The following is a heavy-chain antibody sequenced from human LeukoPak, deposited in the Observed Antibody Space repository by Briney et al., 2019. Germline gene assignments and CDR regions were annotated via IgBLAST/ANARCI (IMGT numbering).Heavy chain of an antibody. Sequence: SETLSLTCTVSGNSISSGDYYWSWIRQPAGKGLEWIGRIYTSGSTNYNPSLKSRVTISVDTSKNQFSLKLSSVTAADTAVYYCARRRVRGVIHYFYYFDYWGQGTLVTVSS. J-gene: IGHJ4*02. CDR1: GNSISSGDYY. CDR2: IYTSGST. CDR3: ARRRVRGVIHYFYYFDY. V-gene: IGHV4-61*02. D-gene: IGHD3-10*01.